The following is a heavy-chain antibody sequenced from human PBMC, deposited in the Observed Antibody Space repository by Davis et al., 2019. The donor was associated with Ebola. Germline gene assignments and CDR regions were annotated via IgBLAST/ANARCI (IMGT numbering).Heavy chain of an antibody. CDR1: GGSFSDYY. CDR2: IYYSGST. Sequence: SETLSLTCAVYGGSFSDYYWGWIRQPPGKGLEWIGSIYYSGSTYYNPSLKSRVTISVDTSKNQFSLKLSSVTAADTAVYYCARESRGRYYYYGMDVWGQGTTVTVSS. V-gene: IGHV4-34*01. J-gene: IGHJ6*02. CDR3: ARESRGRYYYYGMDV. D-gene: IGHD2-2*01.